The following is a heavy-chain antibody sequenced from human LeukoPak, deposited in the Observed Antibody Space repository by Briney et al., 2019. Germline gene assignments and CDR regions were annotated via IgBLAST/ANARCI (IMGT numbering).Heavy chain of an antibody. J-gene: IGHJ3*02. CDR2: ISWNSGSI. CDR1: GFTFDDYA. D-gene: IGHD3-10*01. CDR3: AKDLADYYGSGTLRGHAFDI. V-gene: IGHV3-9*01. Sequence: GGSLRLSCAASGFTFDDYAMHWVRQAPGKGLEWVSGISWNSGSIGYADSVKGRFTISRDNAKNSLYLQTNSLRAEDTALYYCAKDLADYYGSGTLRGHAFDIWGQGTMVTASS.